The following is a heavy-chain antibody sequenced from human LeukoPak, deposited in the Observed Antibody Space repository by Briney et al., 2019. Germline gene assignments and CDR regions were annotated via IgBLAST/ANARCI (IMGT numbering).Heavy chain of an antibody. V-gene: IGHV4-61*02. D-gene: IGHD3-3*01. CDR3: AGGPYDFWSGYSLSGYYYYYMDV. Sequence: TLSLTCTVSGGSISSGSYYWSWIRQPAGKRLEWTGRIYTSGSTNYNPSLKSRVTISVDTSKNQFSLKLSSVTAADTAVYYCAGGPYDFWSGYSLSGYYYYYMDVWGKGTTVTVSS. CDR1: GGSISSGSYY. J-gene: IGHJ6*03. CDR2: IYTSGST.